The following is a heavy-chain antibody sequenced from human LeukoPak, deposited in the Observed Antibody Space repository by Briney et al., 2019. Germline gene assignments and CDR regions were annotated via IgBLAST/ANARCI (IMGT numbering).Heavy chain of an antibody. D-gene: IGHD3-3*02. V-gene: IGHV4-59*08. CDR3: ARTSIFGVVRFDP. Sequence: SETLSLTCTVSGGSVSNYYWGWIRQPPGKGLEWIGYIYYSGSTNYNPSLKSRLTISVDTSKNHLSRKLSSVTAADTAVYYCARTSIFGVVRFDPWGQGTLVTVSS. CDR2: IYYSGST. J-gene: IGHJ5*02. CDR1: GGSVSNYY.